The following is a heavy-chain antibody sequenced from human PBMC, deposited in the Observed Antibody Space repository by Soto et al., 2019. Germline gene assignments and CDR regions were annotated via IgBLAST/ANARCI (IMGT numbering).Heavy chain of an antibody. CDR2: IYHSGST. J-gene: IGHJ4*02. V-gene: IGHV4-30-2*01. CDR3: ARGVAAAGTKRVFDY. Sequence: PSETLSLTCAVSGGSISSGGYSWSWIRQPPGKGLEWIGYIYHSGSTYYNPSLKSRVTISVDRSKIQFSLKLSSVTAADTAVYYCARGVAAAGTKRVFDYWGQGTLVTVSS. CDR1: GGSISSGGYS. D-gene: IGHD6-13*01.